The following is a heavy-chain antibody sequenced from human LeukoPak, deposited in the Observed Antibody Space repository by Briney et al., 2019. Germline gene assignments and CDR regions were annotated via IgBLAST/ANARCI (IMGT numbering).Heavy chain of an antibody. Sequence: EASVKVSCKASGYTFTNFYLHWVRQAPGQGLEWMGIINPTTGSTTYAQKLQGRVTMTRDMSTSTVYMELCSLRSEDTAVYFCARDLNPQSIGMRAFDIWGQGTMVTASS. V-gene: IGHV1-46*01. CDR1: GYTFTNFY. CDR2: INPTTGST. CDR3: ARDLNPQSIGMRAFDI. D-gene: IGHD1-14*01. J-gene: IGHJ3*02.